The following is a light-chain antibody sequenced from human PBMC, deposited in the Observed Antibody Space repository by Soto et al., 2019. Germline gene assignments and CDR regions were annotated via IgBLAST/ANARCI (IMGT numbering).Light chain of an antibody. CDR3: QQNNSYLWA. J-gene: IGKJ1*01. CDR1: QTISSY. CDR2: DVS. V-gene: IGKV1-17*01. Sequence: DIQMTQSPSSLSASVGDRVTISCRASQTISSYLHWYQHKPGKVPRLLISDVSTLQRGVLGRFSGSGSGTEFTLTISSLQPDDFATYYCQQNNSYLWAFGQGTKVEIK.